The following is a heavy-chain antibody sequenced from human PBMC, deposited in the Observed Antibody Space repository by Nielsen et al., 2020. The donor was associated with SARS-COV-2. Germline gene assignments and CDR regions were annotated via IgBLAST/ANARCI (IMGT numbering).Heavy chain of an antibody. J-gene: IGHJ4*02. Sequence: SVKVSCKASGGTFSSYAISWVRQAPGQGLEWMGRIIPILGIANYAQKFQGRVTITADKSTSTAYMELSSLRSEDTAVYYCARVGAARPGVVDYWGQGTLVTVSS. CDR3: ARVGAARPGVVDY. V-gene: IGHV1-69*04. D-gene: IGHD6-6*01. CDR1: GGTFSSYA. CDR2: IIPILGIA.